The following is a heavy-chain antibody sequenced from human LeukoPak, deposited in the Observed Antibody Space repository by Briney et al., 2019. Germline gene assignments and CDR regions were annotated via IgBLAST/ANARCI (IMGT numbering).Heavy chain of an antibody. J-gene: IGHJ4*02. CDR3: AKKKRELRGFDY. CDR2: IGGSGGST. Sequence: GGSLRLSCAASGFTFSSYAMSWVRQAPGKGLEWVSVIGGSGGSTYYADSVTGRFTISRDNSKNTLYLQMSSLRAEDTAVYYCAKKKRELRGFDYWGQGTLVTVSS. D-gene: IGHD1-7*01. CDR1: GFTFSSYA. V-gene: IGHV3-23*01.